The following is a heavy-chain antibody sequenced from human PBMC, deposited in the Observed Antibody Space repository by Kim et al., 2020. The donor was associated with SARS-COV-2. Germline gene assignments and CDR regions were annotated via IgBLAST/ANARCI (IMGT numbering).Heavy chain of an antibody. Sequence: GGSLRLSCAASGFTFSSYGMHWVRQAPGKGLEWVAVIWYDGSNKYYVDSVKGRFTISRDNSKNTLYLQMNSLRAEDTAVYYCARDSGVGYDFWSGYYDAFDIWGQGTMVTVSS. CDR3: ARDSGVGYDFWSGYYDAFDI. D-gene: IGHD3-3*01. V-gene: IGHV3-33*01. CDR2: IWYDGSNK. CDR1: GFTFSSYG. J-gene: IGHJ3*02.